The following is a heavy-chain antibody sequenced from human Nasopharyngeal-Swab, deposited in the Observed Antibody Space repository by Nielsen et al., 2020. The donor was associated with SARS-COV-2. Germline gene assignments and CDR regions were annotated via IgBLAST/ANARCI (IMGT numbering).Heavy chain of an antibody. J-gene: IGHJ6*02. Sequence: SETLSLTCTVSGGSIGSSSYYWGWIRQPPGKGLEWIGSIYYSGSTYYNPSLKSRVTISVDTSKNQFSLKLSSVTAADTAVYYCARLFSSSWYYYYGMDVWGQGTTVTVSS. CDR3: ARLFSSSWYYYYGMDV. CDR2: IYYSGST. CDR1: GGSIGSSSYY. D-gene: IGHD6-13*01. V-gene: IGHV4-39*01.